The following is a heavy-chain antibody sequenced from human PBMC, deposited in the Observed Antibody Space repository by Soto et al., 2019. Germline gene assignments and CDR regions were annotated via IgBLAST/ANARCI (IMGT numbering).Heavy chain of an antibody. D-gene: IGHD3-22*01. CDR3: ARRKGYYYDSSGYHYYFDY. CDR2: INPNSGGT. J-gene: IGHJ4*02. CDR1: GYTFTDYY. Sequence: QVQLVQSGAAVKKPGASVKVSCKASGYTFTDYYVHWVRQAPGQGLEWMGWINPNSGGTKSAQKFQGRGTMTRDTSISTADMELSRLRSDDTAVYYCARRKGYYYDSSGYHYYFDYWGQGTLVTVSS. V-gene: IGHV1-2*02.